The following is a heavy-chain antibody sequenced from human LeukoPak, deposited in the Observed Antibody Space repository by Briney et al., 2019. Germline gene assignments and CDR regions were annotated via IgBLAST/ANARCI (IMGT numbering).Heavy chain of an antibody. Sequence: PGGSLRLSCAASGFTLSDYYMSWIRQAPGKGLEWVSYISSSSSYTNYAASVKGRFTISRDNAKNSLYWQMNSLRAEDTAVYYFALSGQVGNYFYYWGQGTLVTVSS. D-gene: IGHD3-9*01. V-gene: IGHV3-11*06. CDR1: GFTLSDYY. CDR3: ALSGQVGNYFYY. CDR2: ISSSSSYT. J-gene: IGHJ4*02.